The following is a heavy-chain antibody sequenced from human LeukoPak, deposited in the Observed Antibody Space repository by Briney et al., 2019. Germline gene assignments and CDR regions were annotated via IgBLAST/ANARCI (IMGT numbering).Heavy chain of an antibody. Sequence: PSETLSLTCTVSGYSISSGYYWGWIRQPPGKGLEWIGSIYHSGSTYYNPSLKSRVTISVDTSKNQFSLKLSSVTAADTAVYYCARVGEVIDYWGQGTLVTVSS. CDR2: IYHSGST. CDR3: ARVGEVIDY. CDR1: GYSISSGYY. J-gene: IGHJ4*02. V-gene: IGHV4-38-2*02.